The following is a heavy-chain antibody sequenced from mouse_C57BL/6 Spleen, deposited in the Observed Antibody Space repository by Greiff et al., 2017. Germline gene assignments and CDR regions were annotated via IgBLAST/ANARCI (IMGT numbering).Heavy chain of an antibody. D-gene: IGHD2-4*01. J-gene: IGHJ3*01. V-gene: IGHV2-2*01. CDR1: GFSLTSYG. Sequence: VKLVESGPGLVQPSQSLSITCTVSGFSLTSYGVHWVRQSPGKGLEWLGVIWSGGSTDYNAAFISRLSISKDNSKSQVFFKMNSLQADDTAIYYCARNGDYDVAWFAYWGQGTLVTVSA. CDR3: ARNGDYDVAWFAY. CDR2: IWSGGST.